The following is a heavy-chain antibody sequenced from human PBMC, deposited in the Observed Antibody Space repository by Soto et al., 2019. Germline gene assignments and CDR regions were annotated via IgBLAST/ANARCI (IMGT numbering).Heavy chain of an antibody. V-gene: IGHV1-3*01. CDR2: INPDNGNT. D-gene: IGHD2-15*01. J-gene: IGHJ5*02. Sequence: QVQLVQSGAEVKKPGASVKISCKASGYTFTRYTMNWVRQAPGQRIEWMGWINPDNGNTKSSQKFQDRVIITRDTSASTAYMDLSILRSEDTAVYYCARGIATGQLDPWGQGTLVTVSS. CDR1: GYTFTRYT. CDR3: ARGIATGQLDP.